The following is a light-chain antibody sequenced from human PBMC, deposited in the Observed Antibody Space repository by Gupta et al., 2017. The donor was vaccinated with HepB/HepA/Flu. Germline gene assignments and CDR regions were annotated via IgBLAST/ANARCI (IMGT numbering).Light chain of an antibody. CDR3: QQYRRSPT. CDR1: QTVYNNY. J-gene: IGKJ4*01. V-gene: IGKV3-20*01. Sequence: DIVLTQSPGTLSLSPGQRATLSCRASQTVYNNYLAWYQLRPGQAPRLLVYGASSRATGAPERFSGSGSGTDFTLTISGLEPEDFAVYYCQQYRRSPTFGGGTKVELK. CDR2: GAS.